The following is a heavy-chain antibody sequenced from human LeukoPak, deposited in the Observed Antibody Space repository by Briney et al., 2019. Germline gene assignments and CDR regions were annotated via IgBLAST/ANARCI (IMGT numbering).Heavy chain of an antibody. CDR3: ARRAGAYSHPYDY. CDR1: GGSISSSSYY. Sequence: PSETLSLTCTVSGGSISSSSYYWGWIRHPPGKGLEWIGSIYYSGSTYYNPSLKSRVTISVDTSKNQFSLKLSSVTAADTAVYYCARRAGAYSHPYDYWGQGTLVTVSS. V-gene: IGHV4-39*07. J-gene: IGHJ4*02. D-gene: IGHD4/OR15-4a*01. CDR2: IYYSGST.